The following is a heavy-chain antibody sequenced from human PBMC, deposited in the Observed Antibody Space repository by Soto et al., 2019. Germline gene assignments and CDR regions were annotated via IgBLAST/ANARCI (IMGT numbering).Heavy chain of an antibody. V-gene: IGHV1-18*01. CDR3: ARFRDYTGSTCDPSFGFDL. J-gene: IGHJ3*01. Sequence: QVQLVQSGPEVKKPGASVKVSCRASGYTFSTHGLSWVRQAPGQGLEWMGWITPYNGNTNYEQKLRGRLTMTTDTSTNTGYMEVRSLRSDDTAVYYCARFRDYTGSTCDPSFGFDLWGPGTVVTVSS. CDR2: ITPYNGNT. CDR1: GYTFSTHG. D-gene: IGHD2-8*02.